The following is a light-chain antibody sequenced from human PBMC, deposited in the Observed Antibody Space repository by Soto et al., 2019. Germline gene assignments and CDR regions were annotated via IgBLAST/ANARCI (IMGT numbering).Light chain of an antibody. CDR2: DGS. CDR3: QQRSSWRT. V-gene: IGKV3-11*01. Sequence: EIVLTQSPATLSLSPGERVSLTCRASQSVSGYIGWYQQKPGQAPRLLIYDGSNRATGIPAKFSGSGSGTDFTLTISSLEPEDFAVYYCQQRSSWRTFGQGTKLEIK. CDR1: QSVSGY. J-gene: IGKJ1*01.